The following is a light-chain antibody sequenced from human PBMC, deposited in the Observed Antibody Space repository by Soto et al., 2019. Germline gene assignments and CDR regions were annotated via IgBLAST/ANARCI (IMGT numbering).Light chain of an antibody. CDR2: GNR. V-gene: IGLV1-40*01. Sequence: QSVLTQPPSVSGAPGQRVTISCTGNSSNLGAGYDVHWYQQLPGAAPKLVIFGNRNRPSGVPERFSASKAGASASLAISGLQSEDEGDYYCAAWDASLGGFYVFGSGTKVTVL. CDR1: SSNLGAGYD. J-gene: IGLJ1*01. CDR3: AAWDASLGGFYV.